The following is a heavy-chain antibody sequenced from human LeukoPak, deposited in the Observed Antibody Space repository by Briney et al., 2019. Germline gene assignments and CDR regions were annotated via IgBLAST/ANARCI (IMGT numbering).Heavy chain of an antibody. CDR1: GGTFSSYA. D-gene: IGHD2-2*01. V-gene: IGHV1-69*05. Sequence: SVKVSCKASGGTFSSYAISWVRQAPGQGLEWMGGIIPIFGTTNYAQKFQGRVTITTDESTSTAYMELSSLRSEDTAVYYCARELCSSTSCYFDYWGQGTLVTVSS. J-gene: IGHJ4*02. CDR2: IIPIFGTT. CDR3: ARELCSSTSCYFDY.